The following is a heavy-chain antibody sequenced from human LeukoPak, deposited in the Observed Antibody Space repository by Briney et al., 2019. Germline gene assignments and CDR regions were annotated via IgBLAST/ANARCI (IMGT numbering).Heavy chain of an antibody. Sequence: GGSLRLSCAASGFSFSSYWMTWVRQAPGKGLEWVANIKRDGSQEHYVDSVKGRFTISRDNTKSSLYLQMNSLRAEDTAVYYCARDSSPQSGVYYFDAFDMWGQGSMVTVSS. CDR1: GFSFSSYW. CDR3: ARDSSPQSGVYYFDAFDM. D-gene: IGHD3-22*01. V-gene: IGHV3-7*01. CDR2: IKRDGSQE. J-gene: IGHJ3*02.